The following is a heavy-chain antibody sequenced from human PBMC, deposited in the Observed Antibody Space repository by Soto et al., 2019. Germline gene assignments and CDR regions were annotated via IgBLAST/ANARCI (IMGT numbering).Heavy chain of an antibody. CDR3: ARAGGEDGTPTWFDP. V-gene: IGHV3-30-3*01. CDR1: GFTFRTYA. CDR2: ISYDGNNK. Sequence: QAQLEESGGGVVQPGGSLRLSCAASGFTFRTYAMHWVRQAPGNGLEWVAVISYDGNNKYYADSVKGRFTVSRDNSKNTLYVPMNSLRVEDTAFYYCARAGGEDGTPTWFDPWGQGTLVTVSS. D-gene: IGHD3-16*01. J-gene: IGHJ5*02.